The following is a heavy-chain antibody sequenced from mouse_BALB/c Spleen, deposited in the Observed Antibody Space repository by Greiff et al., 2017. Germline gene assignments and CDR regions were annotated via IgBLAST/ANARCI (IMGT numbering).Heavy chain of an antibody. Sequence: QVQLQQSGAELVRPGVSVKISCKGSGYTFTDYAMHWVKQSHAKSLEWIGVISTYYGDASYNQKFKGKATMTVDKSSSTAYMELARLTSEDSAIYYCARGDYRYDYFGYWGQGTTLTVSS. CDR3: ARGDYRYDYFGY. J-gene: IGHJ2*01. CDR2: ISTYYGDA. D-gene: IGHD2-14*01. CDR1: GYTFTDYA. V-gene: IGHV1S137*01.